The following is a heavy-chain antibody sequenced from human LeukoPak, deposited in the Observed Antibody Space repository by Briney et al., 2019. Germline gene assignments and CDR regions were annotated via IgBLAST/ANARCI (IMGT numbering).Heavy chain of an antibody. Sequence: SETLSLTCIVSGGSISSSIYYWAWVRQPPGKGLEWIGTVFYNGATQYSPSLRSRVTISVDTSKNQFSLKLSSVTAADTAVYYCARHPRGSSSPPYYMDVWGKGTTVTVSS. J-gene: IGHJ6*03. CDR2: VFYNGAT. V-gene: IGHV4-39*01. D-gene: IGHD6-6*01. CDR1: GGSISSSIYY. CDR3: ARHPRGSSSPPYYMDV.